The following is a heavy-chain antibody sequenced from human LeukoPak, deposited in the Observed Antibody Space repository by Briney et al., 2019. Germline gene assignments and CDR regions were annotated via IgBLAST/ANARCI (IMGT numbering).Heavy chain of an antibody. CDR1: GYTFTSYD. Sequence: ASVKVSCKASGYTFTSYDINWVRHATGQGLEWMGWMNPNSGNTGYAQKFQGRVAMTRNTSIGTAYMELSSLTSEDTAVYYCVTGFTTMAVDYFDYWGQGTLVTVSP. CDR2: MNPNSGNT. V-gene: IGHV1-8*01. J-gene: IGHJ4*02. D-gene: IGHD5-18*01. CDR3: VTGFTTMAVDYFDY.